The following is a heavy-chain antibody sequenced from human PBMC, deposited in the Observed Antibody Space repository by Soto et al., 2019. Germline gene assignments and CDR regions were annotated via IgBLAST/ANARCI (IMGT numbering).Heavy chain of an antibody. CDR1: GGTFSSYT. V-gene: IGHV1-69*08. J-gene: IGHJ5*02. Sequence: QVQLVQSGAEVKKPGSSVKVSCKASGGTFSSYTISWVRQAPGEGLVWMGRIIPILGIANYAQKFQGRVTITADKSTITAYMELSSLRSEDTAVYYCARDNITIFGVVSLNWFDPWGQGTLVTVSS. CDR3: ARDNITIFGVVSLNWFDP. D-gene: IGHD3-3*01. CDR2: IIPILGIA.